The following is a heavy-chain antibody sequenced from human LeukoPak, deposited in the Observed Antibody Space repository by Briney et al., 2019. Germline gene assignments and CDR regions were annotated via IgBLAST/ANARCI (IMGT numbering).Heavy chain of an antibody. J-gene: IGHJ3*02. Sequence: GKSLRLSCAASGFTFSSYGIHWVRQAPGKGLEWVAVISYDGSNKYYADSVKGRFTISRDNSKNTLYLQMNSLRAEDTAVYYCARDYAVGESFDIWGQGTLVTVSS. D-gene: IGHD3-16*01. V-gene: IGHV3-30*03. CDR1: GFTFSSYG. CDR2: ISYDGSNK. CDR3: ARDYAVGESFDI.